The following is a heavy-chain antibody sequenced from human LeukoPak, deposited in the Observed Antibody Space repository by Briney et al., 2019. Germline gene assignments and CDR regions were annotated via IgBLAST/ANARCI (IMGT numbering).Heavy chain of an antibody. D-gene: IGHD2-2*01. CDR2: ITSVSSYK. CDR3: ARDPTADDY. J-gene: IGHJ4*02. Sequence: GGSLRLSCAASGFTFSSYAMNWVRQAPGKGLEWVSSITSVSSYKYYADSVKGRFTISRDNAKNSLFLQMNSLRAEDTAIYYCARDPTADDYWGQGTLVTVSS. CDR1: GFTFSSYA. V-gene: IGHV3-21*01.